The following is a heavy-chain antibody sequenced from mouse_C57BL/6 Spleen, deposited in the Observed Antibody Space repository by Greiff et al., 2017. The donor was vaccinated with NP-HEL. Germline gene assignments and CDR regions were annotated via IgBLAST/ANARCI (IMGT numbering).Heavy chain of an antibody. J-gene: IGHJ2*01. CDR1: GYTFTSYW. CDR3: AREKAQASLDY. Sequence: QVQLQQPGAELVRPGSSVKLSCKASGYTFTSYWMHWVKQRPIQGLEWIGNIDPSDSETHYNQKFKDKATLTVDKSSSTAYMQLSSLTSEDSAVYYCAREKAQASLDYWGQGTTLTVSS. CDR2: IDPSDSET. D-gene: IGHD3-2*02. V-gene: IGHV1-52*01.